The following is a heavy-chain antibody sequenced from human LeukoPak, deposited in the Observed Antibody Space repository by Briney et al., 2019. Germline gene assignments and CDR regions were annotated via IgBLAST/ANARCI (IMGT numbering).Heavy chain of an antibody. CDR3: ARMVRGVIDAFEI. Sequence: TETLSLTCTVSGGSISSYYWSWIRQPPGKGLEWIAYIYYSGTTKYNASPKSRVTMSVDTSKNQFSLKLSSVTAADTAVYYCARMVRGVIDAFEIWGQGTMVTVSS. D-gene: IGHD3-10*01. J-gene: IGHJ3*02. CDR1: GGSISSYY. V-gene: IGHV4-59*01. CDR2: IYYSGTT.